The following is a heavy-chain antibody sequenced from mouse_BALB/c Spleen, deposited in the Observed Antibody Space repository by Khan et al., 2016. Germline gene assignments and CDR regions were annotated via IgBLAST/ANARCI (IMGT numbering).Heavy chain of an antibody. D-gene: IGHD2-4*01. Sequence: EVELVESGGDLVKPGGSLKLSCAASGFTFSSYGMSWVRQTPDKRLEWVATISSGGSYTYYPDSVKGRFTISRDNAKNTLNLQMSSLKSEDTAMYYCARLSTMINHWIAYWGQGTLVTVSA. CDR3: ARLSTMINHWIAY. V-gene: IGHV5-6*01. CDR2: ISSGGSYT. CDR1: GFTFSSYG. J-gene: IGHJ3*01.